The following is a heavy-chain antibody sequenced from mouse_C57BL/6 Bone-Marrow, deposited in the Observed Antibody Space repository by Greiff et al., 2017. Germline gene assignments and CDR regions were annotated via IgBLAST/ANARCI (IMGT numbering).Heavy chain of an antibody. CDR3: AKRNVYYVGHWFAY. J-gene: IGHJ3*01. D-gene: IGHD2-3*01. Sequence: VKLVESGPGLVQPSQSLSITCTVSGFSLTSYGVHWVRQSPGKGLEWLGVIWSGGSTDYNAAFMSRLSITKDNSKSQGFFKINSLQADDTAIYYCAKRNVYYVGHWFAYWGQGTLVTVSA. V-gene: IGHV2-5*01. CDR2: IWSGGST. CDR1: GFSLTSYG.